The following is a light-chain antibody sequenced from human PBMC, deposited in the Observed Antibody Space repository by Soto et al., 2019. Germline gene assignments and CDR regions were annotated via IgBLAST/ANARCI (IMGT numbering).Light chain of an antibody. CDR1: QSISYY. V-gene: IGKV3-11*01. J-gene: IGKJ3*01. Sequence: EIVLTQSPATLSLSPGERATLSCRASQSISYYLAWYQQKPGQAPRLLIYDASNSATGIPARFSGSGSGTGFTLTISSLEPEDFAVYFCQQRRDWPLTFGPGTKVDIK. CDR3: QQRRDWPLT. CDR2: DAS.